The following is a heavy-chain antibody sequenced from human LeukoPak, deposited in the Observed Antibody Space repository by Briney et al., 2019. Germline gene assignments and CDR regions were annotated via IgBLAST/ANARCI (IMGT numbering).Heavy chain of an antibody. J-gene: IGHJ5*02. CDR2: INHSGST. CDR1: GGSFRGYY. D-gene: IGHD2-2*01. Sequence: SETLSLTCAVYGGSFRGYYWSWIRQPPGKGLEWIGEINHSGSTNYNPSLKSRVTISVDTSKNQFSLKLSSVTAADTAVYYCARTSVRCSSTSCYGHNWFDPWGQGTLVTVSS. CDR3: ARTSVRCSSTSCYGHNWFDP. V-gene: IGHV4-34*01.